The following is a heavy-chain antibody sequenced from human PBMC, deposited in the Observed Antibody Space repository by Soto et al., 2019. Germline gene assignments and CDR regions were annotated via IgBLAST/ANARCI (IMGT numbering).Heavy chain of an antibody. CDR1: GGSISSGGYS. CDR2: IYHSGSM. Sequence: QLQLQESGSGLVKPSQTLSLTCAVSGGSISSGGYSWSWSRQPPGKGLEWIGYIYHSGSMHYNPSPXSXXTISVDRTRNQFSLKLSSVTAADTAVYYGARVPDYWGQGTLVTVSS. V-gene: IGHV4-30-2*01. CDR3: ARVPDY. J-gene: IGHJ4*02.